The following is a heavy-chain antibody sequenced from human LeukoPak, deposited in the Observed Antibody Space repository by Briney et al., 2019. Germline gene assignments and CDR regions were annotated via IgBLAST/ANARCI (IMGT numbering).Heavy chain of an antibody. V-gene: IGHV3-23*01. J-gene: IGHJ4*02. D-gene: IGHD6-19*01. Sequence: LPGGSLRLSCAASGFTFNRYGMSWVRQAPGKGLEWVSAISGSGGTTYYADSVKGRFTISRDNSKNTLYLQINSLRGEDTAVYYCAKDHLPGIVVADRDYWGQGTLVTVSS. CDR1: GFTFNRYG. CDR3: AKDHLPGIVVADRDY. CDR2: ISGSGGTT.